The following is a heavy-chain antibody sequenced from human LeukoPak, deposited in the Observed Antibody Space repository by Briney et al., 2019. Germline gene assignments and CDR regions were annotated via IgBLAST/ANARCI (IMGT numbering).Heavy chain of an antibody. J-gene: IGHJ5*02. V-gene: IGHV1-69*06. CDR2: IIPIFGTA. CDR3: ARAEPGFDP. Sequence: SVKVARKASGYTFNSYGISWVRQAPGQGLEWMGGIIPIFGTANYAQKFQGRVTITADKSTSTAYMELSSLRSEDTAVYYCARAEPGFDPWGQGTLVTVSS. D-gene: IGHD1-14*01. CDR1: GYTFNSYG.